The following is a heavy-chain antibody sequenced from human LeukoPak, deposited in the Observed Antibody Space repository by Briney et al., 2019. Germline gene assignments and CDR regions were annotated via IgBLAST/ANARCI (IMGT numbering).Heavy chain of an antibody. CDR3: ARLPPYSSSWYFDY. J-gene: IGHJ4*02. CDR1: GGSISSYY. D-gene: IGHD6-13*01. V-gene: IGHV4-59*12. Sequence: SETLSLTCTVSGGSISSYYWSWIRQPPGKGLEWIGYIYYSGSTNYNPSLKSRVTISVDTSKNQFSLELSSVTAADTAVYYCARLPPYSSSWYFDYWGQGTLVTVSS. CDR2: IYYSGST.